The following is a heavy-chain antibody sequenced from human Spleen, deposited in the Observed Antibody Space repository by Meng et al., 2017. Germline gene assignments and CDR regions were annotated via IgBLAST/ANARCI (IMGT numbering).Heavy chain of an antibody. J-gene: IGHJ5*02. CDR1: GGSIRSGDRY. Sequence: QVQLQESGPGLVKPSETLSLTCTVSGGSIRSGDRYWSWIRKAPGKGLEWIGYIYYSGTTYYNPSLESRVTVSVDTSRNQFSLRLSSVGAADTAVYYCVRSSGWVRTGFDPWGQGTLVTVSS. CDR3: VRSSGWVRTGFDP. D-gene: IGHD6-19*01. CDR2: IYYSGTT. V-gene: IGHV4-30-4*01.